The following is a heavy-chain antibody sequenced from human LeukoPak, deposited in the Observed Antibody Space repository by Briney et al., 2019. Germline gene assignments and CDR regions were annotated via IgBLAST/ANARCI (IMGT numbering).Heavy chain of an antibody. J-gene: IGHJ4*02. D-gene: IGHD2-15*01. Sequence: PGGSLRLSCVASGFTFSSHSMNWVRQAPGKGLEWVSAISGSGGSTYYADSVKGRFTISRDNSKNTLYLQMNSLRAEDTAVYYCANSVVAATTVFYFDYWGQGTLVTVSS. CDR2: ISGSGGST. V-gene: IGHV3-23*01. CDR1: GFTFSSHS. CDR3: ANSVVAATTVFYFDY.